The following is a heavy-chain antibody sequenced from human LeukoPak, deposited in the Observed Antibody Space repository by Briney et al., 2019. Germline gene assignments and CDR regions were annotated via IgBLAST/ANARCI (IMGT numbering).Heavy chain of an antibody. CDR3: ARSMTYRSTWNIDN. V-gene: IGHV4-59*08. CDR1: GGSISSSY. J-gene: IGHJ4*01. CDR2: ISYSGAT. Sequence: SETLSLTFTVSGGSISSSYWTWIRQPPGKGLEWIGYISYSGATNYNPSLKSRVTISLDTSRNQFSLKLSSVNAADTALYYCARSMTYRSTWNIDNWGQGTLVTVSS. D-gene: IGHD1-1*01.